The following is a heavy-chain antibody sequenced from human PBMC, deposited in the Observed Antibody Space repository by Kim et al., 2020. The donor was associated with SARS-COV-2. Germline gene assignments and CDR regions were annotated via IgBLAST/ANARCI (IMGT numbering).Heavy chain of an antibody. V-gene: IGHV1-3*01. J-gene: IGHJ4*02. Sequence: ASVKVSCKASGYTFTSYAMHWVRQAPGQRLEWMGWINAGNGNTKYSQKFQGRVTITRDTSASTAYMELSSLRSEDTAVYYCARDSSGWGVIGYWGQGTLVTVSS. D-gene: IGHD6-19*01. CDR1: GYTFTSYA. CDR2: INAGNGNT. CDR3: ARDSSGWGVIGY.